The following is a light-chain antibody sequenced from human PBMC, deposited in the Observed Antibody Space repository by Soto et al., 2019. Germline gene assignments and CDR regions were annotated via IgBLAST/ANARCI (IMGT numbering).Light chain of an antibody. Sequence: ALTQPRSVSGSPGQSVTISCTGTSSDVGRYNYVSGYQHHPGKAPKLIIYDVTQRPSGVPDRFSGSKSGNTASLTISGLQADDETDYYCCSYAGSYVFGSGTKVTVL. CDR2: DVT. CDR3: CSYAGSYV. CDR1: SSDVGRYNY. V-gene: IGLV2-11*01. J-gene: IGLJ1*01.